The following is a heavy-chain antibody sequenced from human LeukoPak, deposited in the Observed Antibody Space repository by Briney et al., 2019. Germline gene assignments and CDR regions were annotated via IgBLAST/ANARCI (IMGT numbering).Heavy chain of an antibody. CDR1: GFTLDDYG. Sequence: PGGSLRLSCAASGFTLDDYGLTWVRQAPGKGLEWVSRINWNGGSTGYADSVKGRFTISRDNAKNSLYLQMNSLRAEDTALYHCGRGGYFDPIDYWGQGTLVTVSS. CDR2: INWNGGST. J-gene: IGHJ4*02. CDR3: GRGGYFDPIDY. V-gene: IGHV3-20*01. D-gene: IGHD3-9*01.